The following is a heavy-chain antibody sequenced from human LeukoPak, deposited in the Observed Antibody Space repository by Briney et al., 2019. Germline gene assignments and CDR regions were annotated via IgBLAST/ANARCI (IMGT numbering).Heavy chain of an antibody. Sequence: PGGSLRLSCAASGLTFSDAWMHWVRQAPGKGLEWVGLIKRRTDGGTSNYAAPVKGRFAISRDDSEDTLFLQMDSLKSEDTGVYYCTTGYTSASHDGYWGQGTLVTVSS. CDR3: TTGYTSASHDGY. V-gene: IGHV3-15*07. CDR1: GLTFSDAW. CDR2: IKRRTDGGTS. D-gene: IGHD2-15*01. J-gene: IGHJ4*02.